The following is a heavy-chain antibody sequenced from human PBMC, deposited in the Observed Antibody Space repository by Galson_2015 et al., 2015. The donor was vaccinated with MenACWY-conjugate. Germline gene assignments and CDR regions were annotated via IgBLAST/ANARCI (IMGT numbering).Heavy chain of an antibody. V-gene: IGHV3-7*03. CDR3: ARDPPHYYDNNYDMDV. Sequence: SLRLSCAASGFTFSNYWMTWVRQAPGKELEWVANINQDGSVKNYVDSVKGRFTISRDNAENSLRLQMDSLRAEDTAVYYCARDPPHYYDNNYDMDVWGQGTTVTVSS. CDR1: GFTFSNYW. J-gene: IGHJ6*02. CDR2: INQDGSVK. D-gene: IGHD3-22*01.